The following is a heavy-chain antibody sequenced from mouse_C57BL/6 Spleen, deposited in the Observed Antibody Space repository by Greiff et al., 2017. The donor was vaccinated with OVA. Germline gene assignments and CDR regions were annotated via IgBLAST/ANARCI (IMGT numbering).Heavy chain of an antibody. Sequence: QVQLQQPGAELVKPGASVKLSCKASGYTFTSYWMQWVKQRPGQGLEWIGEIDPSDSFTNYNQKFKGKATLTVDTSSSTAYMQLSSLTSEDSAVYYCARRKLQDYGSSYGGAMDYWGQGTSVTVSS. V-gene: IGHV1-50*01. CDR1: GYTFTSYW. CDR3: ARRKLQDYGSSYGGAMDY. CDR2: IDPSDSFT. D-gene: IGHD1-1*01. J-gene: IGHJ4*01.